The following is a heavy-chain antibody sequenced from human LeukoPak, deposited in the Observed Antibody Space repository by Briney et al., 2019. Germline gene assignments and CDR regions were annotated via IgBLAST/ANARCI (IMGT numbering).Heavy chain of an antibody. CDR2: INHSGST. CDR1: GGSFSGYF. Sequence: SETLSLTCAVYGGSFSGYFWSWIRQPPGKGLEWIGEINHSGSTNYNPSLKSRVTMSVDTSKNQFPLKLSSVTAADTAVYYCARGVRYFDWLSLWNYWGQGTLVTVSS. CDR3: ARGVRYFDWLSLWNY. V-gene: IGHV4-34*01. J-gene: IGHJ4*02. D-gene: IGHD3-9*01.